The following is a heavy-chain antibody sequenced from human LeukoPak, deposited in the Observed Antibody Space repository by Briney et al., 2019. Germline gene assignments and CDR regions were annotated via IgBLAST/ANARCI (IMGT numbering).Heavy chain of an antibody. CDR3: ARPPFSFDSSGYFDY. CDR2: IYSGGST. J-gene: IGHJ4*02. Sequence: PGGSLRLSCAASGFTVSSNYMSWVRQAPGKGLEWVSVIYSGGSTYYADSVKGRFTISRDNSKNTLYLQMTSLRDEDTAVYYCARPPFSFDSSGYFDYWGQGTLVTVSS. CDR1: GFTVSSNY. V-gene: IGHV3-66*04. D-gene: IGHD3-22*01.